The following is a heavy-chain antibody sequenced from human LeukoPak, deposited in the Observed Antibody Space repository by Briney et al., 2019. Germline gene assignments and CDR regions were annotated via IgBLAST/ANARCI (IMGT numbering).Heavy chain of an antibody. Sequence: GASVKVSCKASGYTFTSYGISWVRQAPGQGLEWMGWISAYNGNTNYAQKLQGRVTMTTDTSTSTAYMELRSLESDDTAMYYCVRDLMTTQTWDFDYWGQGTLVSVSS. V-gene: IGHV1-18*01. CDR2: ISAYNGNT. D-gene: IGHD3-16*01. CDR1: GYTFTSYG. CDR3: VRDLMTTQTWDFDY. J-gene: IGHJ4*02.